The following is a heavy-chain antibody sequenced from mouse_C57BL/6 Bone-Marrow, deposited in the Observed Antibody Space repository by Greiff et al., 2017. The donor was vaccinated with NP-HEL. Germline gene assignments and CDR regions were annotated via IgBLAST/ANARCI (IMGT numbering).Heavy chain of an antibody. D-gene: IGHD2-3*01. CDR3: ARRVWLLLYFDY. V-gene: IGHV1-63*01. CDR2: IYPGGGYT. J-gene: IGHJ2*01. CDR1: GYTFTNYW. Sequence: VQGVESGAELVRPGTSVKMSCKASGYTFTNYWIGWAKQRPGHGLEWIGDIYPGGGYTNYNEKFKGKATLTADKSSSTAYMQFSSLTSEDSAIYYCARRVWLLLYFDYWGQGTTLTVSS.